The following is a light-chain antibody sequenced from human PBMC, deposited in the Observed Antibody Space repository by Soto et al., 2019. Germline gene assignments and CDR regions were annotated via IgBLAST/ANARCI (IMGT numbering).Light chain of an antibody. J-gene: IGLJ1*01. CDR1: SSDVGRYDY. V-gene: IGLV2-11*01. Sequence: SFLTQPRSVSASPGQSVTISCTGTSSDVGRYDYVSWYQQHPGKAAKLIVYDVTERPSGVPDRFSGSKSGNTASLTISGLQAEDEADYSCCSFAGSYSDVFGTGTKVTVL. CDR2: DVT. CDR3: CSFAGSYSDV.